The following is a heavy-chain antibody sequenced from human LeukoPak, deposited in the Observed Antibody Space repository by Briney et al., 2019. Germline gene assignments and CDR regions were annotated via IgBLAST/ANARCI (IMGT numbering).Heavy chain of an antibody. V-gene: IGHV4-34*01. Sequence: SETPSLTCAVSGGSFSGYFWTWIRQPPGKGLEWIGEINHSGSTNYSPSLKSRVTMSLDTSKNQFSLKLNSVTAADTAAYYCVRDRDGSHDYWGQGTQVTVSS. CDR1: GGSFSGYF. CDR2: INHSGST. D-gene: IGHD1-26*01. CDR3: VRDRDGSHDY. J-gene: IGHJ4*02.